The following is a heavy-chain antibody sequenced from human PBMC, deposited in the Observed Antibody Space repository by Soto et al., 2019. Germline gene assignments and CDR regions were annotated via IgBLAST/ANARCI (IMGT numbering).Heavy chain of an antibody. CDR3: AKGTKRDGYYYYYMDV. V-gene: IGHV3-30*18. Sequence: PGGSLRLSCAASGFTFSSYGMHWVRQAPGKGLEWVAVISYDGSNKYYADSVKGRFTISRDNSKNTLYLQMNSLRAEDTAVYYCAKGTKRDGYYYYYMDVWGKGTTVTVSS. CDR1: GFTFSSYG. CDR2: ISYDGSNK. J-gene: IGHJ6*03.